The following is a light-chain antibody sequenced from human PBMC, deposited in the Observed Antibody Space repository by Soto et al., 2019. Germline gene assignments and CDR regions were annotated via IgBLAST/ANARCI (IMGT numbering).Light chain of an antibody. CDR2: DAS. J-gene: IGKJ1*01. CDR1: QSVAKNY. V-gene: IGKV3-20*01. CDR3: HQYASSPQT. Sequence: EIVLTQSPGTLSLSPGERATLSCRASQSVAKNYLAWYQQEPGQAPRLLIYDASKRATGIPDRFSGSGSGTDFTLTISRLEPEDFAVYYCHQYASSPQTFGQGTKVKIK.